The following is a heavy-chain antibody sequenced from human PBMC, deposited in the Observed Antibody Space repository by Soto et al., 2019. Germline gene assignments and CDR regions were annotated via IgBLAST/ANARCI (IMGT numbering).Heavy chain of an antibody. J-gene: IGHJ6*02. Sequence: GGSLRLSCAASGFTFSSYGMHWVRQAPGKGLEWVAVISYDGSNKYYADSVKGRFTISRDNSKNTLYLQMNSLRAEDTAVYYCARERPAYDFWSGYWGGGGEGMDVWGQGTTVTVSS. CDR2: ISYDGSNK. CDR1: GFTFSSYG. D-gene: IGHD3-3*01. V-gene: IGHV3-30*03. CDR3: ARERPAYDFWSGYWGGGGEGMDV.